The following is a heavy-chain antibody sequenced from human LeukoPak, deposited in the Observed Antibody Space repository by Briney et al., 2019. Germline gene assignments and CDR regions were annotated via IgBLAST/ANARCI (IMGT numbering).Heavy chain of an antibody. J-gene: IGHJ4*02. V-gene: IGHV3-53*01. CDR2: IYSGGST. D-gene: IGHD7-27*01. CDR1: GFTVSDNY. Sequence: GGSLRLSCAAPGFTVSDNYMSWVRQAPGKGQEWVSIIYSGGSTYYADSVKGRFTISRDNSKNTLYLQMSSLRAEDTAVFFCTKAAARLGRHFFDYWGQGTLVTVSS. CDR3: TKAAARLGRHFFDY.